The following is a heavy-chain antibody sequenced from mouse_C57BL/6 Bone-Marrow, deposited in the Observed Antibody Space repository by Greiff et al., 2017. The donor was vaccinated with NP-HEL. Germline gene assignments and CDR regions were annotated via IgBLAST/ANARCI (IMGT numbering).Heavy chain of an antibody. CDR3: ASDYDPDGAY. V-gene: IGHV5-4*03. CDR1: GFTFSSYA. CDR2: ISDGGSYT. Sequence: EVKLVESGGGLVKPGGSLKLSCAASGFTFSSYAMSWVRQTPEKRLEWVATISDGGSYTSYPDNVKGRFTISRDNAKNNLYLQMSHLKSEDTAMYYCASDYDPDGAYWGQGTLVTVSA. D-gene: IGHD2-4*01. J-gene: IGHJ3*01.